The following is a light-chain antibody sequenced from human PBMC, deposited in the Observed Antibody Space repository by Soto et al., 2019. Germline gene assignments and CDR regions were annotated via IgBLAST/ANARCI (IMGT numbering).Light chain of an antibody. CDR3: QQSYSTPRT. Sequence: IQMTQSPSTLSASVGDRVTITCRPSQSVSTWLAWYQQKPGKAPKLLIYAASSLQSGVPSRFSGSGSGTDFTLTIGSLQPEDFATYYCQQSYSTPRTFGQGTKVAIK. CDR1: QSVSTW. V-gene: IGKV1-39*01. CDR2: AAS. J-gene: IGKJ1*01.